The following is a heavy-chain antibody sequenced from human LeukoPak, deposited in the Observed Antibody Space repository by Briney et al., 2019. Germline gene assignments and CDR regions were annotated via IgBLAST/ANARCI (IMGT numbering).Heavy chain of an antibody. CDR1: GGSISSSSYY. Sequence: SETLSLTCTVSGGSISSSSYYWGWIRQPPGKGLEWIGSIYYSGSTYYNPSLKSRVTISVDTSKNQFSLKLSSVTAADTAVYYRARSPSRDGYSRFDYWGQGTLVTVSS. V-gene: IGHV4-39*07. J-gene: IGHJ4*02. CDR3: ARSPSRDGYSRFDY. CDR2: IYYSGST. D-gene: IGHD5-24*01.